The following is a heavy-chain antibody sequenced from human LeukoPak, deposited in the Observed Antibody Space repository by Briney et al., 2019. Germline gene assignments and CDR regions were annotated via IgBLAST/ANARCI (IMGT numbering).Heavy chain of an antibody. V-gene: IGHV4-59*01. CDR2: IYHSGST. CDR1: GGPISTYY. Sequence: PSETLSLTCTVSGGPISTYYWSWIRQPPGKGLEWIGYIYHSGSTKYNPSLKSRVTISVDTSQNQFSLKLSSVTAADTAVYYCARDGYSGSDALWGQGTLVTVSS. D-gene: IGHD5-12*01. CDR3: ARDGYSGSDAL. J-gene: IGHJ4*02.